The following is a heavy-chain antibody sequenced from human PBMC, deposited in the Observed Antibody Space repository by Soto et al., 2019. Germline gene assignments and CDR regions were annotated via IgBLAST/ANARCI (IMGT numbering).Heavy chain of an antibody. CDR3: AEDARTTVTRSVRTRDAFDI. D-gene: IGHD4-17*01. V-gene: IGHV3-23*01. J-gene: IGHJ3*02. CDR1: GFTFSSYA. CDR2: ISGSGGST. Sequence: EVQRLESGGGLVQPGGSLRLSCAASGFTFSSYAMSWFRQAPGKRLEWVSAISGSGGSTYYADSVKGRFTISRDNSKNTRYLQMNSLSSEDTAVYYCAEDARTTVTRSVRTRDAFDIWGQGTMVTVSS.